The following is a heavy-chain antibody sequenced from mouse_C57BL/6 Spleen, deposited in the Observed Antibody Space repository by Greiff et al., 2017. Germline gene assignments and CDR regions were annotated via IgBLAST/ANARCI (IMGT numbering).Heavy chain of an antibody. D-gene: IGHD2-3*01. CDR3: TSLYDGYYVFAY. CDR2: IYPGNSDT. V-gene: IGHV1-5*01. J-gene: IGHJ3*01. CDR1: GYTFTSYW. Sequence: EVQGVESGTVLARPGASVKMSCKTSGYTFTSYWMHWVKQRPGQGLEWIGAIYPGNSDTSYNQKFKGKAKLTAVTSASTAYMELSSLTNEDSAVYYCTSLYDGYYVFAYWGQGTLVTVSA.